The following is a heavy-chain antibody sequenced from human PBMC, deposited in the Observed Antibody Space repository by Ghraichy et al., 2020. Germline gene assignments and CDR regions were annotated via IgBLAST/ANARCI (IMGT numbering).Heavy chain of an antibody. J-gene: IGHJ6*02. CDR3: AKELPYCSGGSCYKLHYGMDV. D-gene: IGHD2-15*01. V-gene: IGHV3-23*01. CDR1: GFTFSSYA. CDR2: ISGSGGST. Sequence: GGSLRLSCAASGFTFSSYAMSWVRQAPGKGLEWVSAISGSGGSTYYADSVKGRFTISRDNSKNTLYLQMNSLRAEDTAVYYCAKELPYCSGGSCYKLHYGMDVWGQGTTVTVSS.